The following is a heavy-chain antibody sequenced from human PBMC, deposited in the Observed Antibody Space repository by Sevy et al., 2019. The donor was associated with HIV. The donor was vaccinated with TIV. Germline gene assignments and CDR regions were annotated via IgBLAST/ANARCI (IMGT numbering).Heavy chain of an antibody. D-gene: IGHD3-10*01. CDR3: ARLSYGSGSFAPFDY. Sequence: SETLSLTCTVSGGSISSSSYYWGWIRQPPGKGLEWIGSIYYSGSIYYNPSLKSRVTISVDTSKNQFSLKLSSVTAADTAVYYCARLSYGSGSFAPFDYWGQGTLVTVSS. V-gene: IGHV4-39*01. CDR1: GGSISSSSYY. CDR2: IYYSGSI. J-gene: IGHJ4*02.